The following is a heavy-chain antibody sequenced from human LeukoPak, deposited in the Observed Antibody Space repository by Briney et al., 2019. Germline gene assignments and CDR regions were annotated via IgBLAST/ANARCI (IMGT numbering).Heavy chain of an antibody. CDR3: ASDPSGYGGWVDY. CDR2: IKQDGSEK. CDR1: GFTFSSYW. D-gene: IGHD5-12*01. Sequence: GRSLRPSCAASGFTFSSYWMSWVRQAPGKGLEWVANIKQDGSEKYYVDSVKGRFTISRDNAKNSLYLQMNSLRAEDTAVYYCASDPSGYGGWVDYWGQGTLVTVSS. V-gene: IGHV3-7*01. J-gene: IGHJ4*02.